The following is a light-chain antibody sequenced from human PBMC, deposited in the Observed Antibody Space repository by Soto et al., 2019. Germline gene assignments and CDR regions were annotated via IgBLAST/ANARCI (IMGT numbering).Light chain of an antibody. CDR2: EVT. Sequence: QSALTQPASVSGSPGQSITVSCTGTRSDVGGYNFVSWYQQHPGKAPKLLIFEVTNRPSGVSDRSSGSKSGNTASLTISGLQAEDEADYYCGSYTRSSTYVFGSGTKVTVL. CDR3: GSYTRSSTYV. V-gene: IGLV2-14*01. J-gene: IGLJ1*01. CDR1: RSDVGGYNF.